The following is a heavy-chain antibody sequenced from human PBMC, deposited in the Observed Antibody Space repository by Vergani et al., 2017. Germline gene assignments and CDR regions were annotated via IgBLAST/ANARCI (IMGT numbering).Heavy chain of an antibody. J-gene: IGHJ4*02. Sequence: VQLVESGGGVVQPGRSLRLSCAASGFTFSSYGMHWVRQAPGKGLEWVSSISSSSSYIYYADSVKGRFTISRDKAKNSLYLQMNSLRAEDTAVYYCARSGLYSFGYFDYWGQGTLVTVSS. V-gene: IGHV3-21*01. D-gene: IGHD5-18*01. CDR3: ARSGLYSFGYFDY. CDR2: ISSSSSYI. CDR1: GFTFSSYG.